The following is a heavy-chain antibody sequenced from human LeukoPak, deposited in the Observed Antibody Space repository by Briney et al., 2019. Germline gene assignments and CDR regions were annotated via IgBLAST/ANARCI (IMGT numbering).Heavy chain of an antibody. Sequence: PGGSLRLSCAASGFTFNSYSMNWVRQAPGKGLEWVSSISSSSSYIYYADSVKGRFTISRDNAKNSLYLQMNSLRAEDTAVYYCATSGKVATDYWGQGTLVTVSS. V-gene: IGHV3-21*01. D-gene: IGHD5-12*01. CDR2: ISSSSSYI. CDR1: GFTFNSYS. J-gene: IGHJ4*02. CDR3: ATSGKVATDY.